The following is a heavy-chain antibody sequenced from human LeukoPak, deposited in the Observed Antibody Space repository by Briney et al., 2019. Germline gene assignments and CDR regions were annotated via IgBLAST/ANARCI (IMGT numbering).Heavy chain of an antibody. CDR3: ASEIRPNDY. J-gene: IGHJ4*02. CDR1: GFTFSSHG. CDR2: IEISGDT. V-gene: IGHV3-23*01. Sequence: GGSLRLSCAVSGFTFSSHGFTWVRQVPGEGLEWVSAIEISGDTFYADSVKGRFTISRDNSKDTLYLQLNSLRAEDTAVYYCASEIRPNDYWGQGTLVTVSS. D-gene: IGHD3-10*01.